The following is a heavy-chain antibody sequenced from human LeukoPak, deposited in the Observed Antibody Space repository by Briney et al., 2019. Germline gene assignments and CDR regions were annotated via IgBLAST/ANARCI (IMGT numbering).Heavy chain of an antibody. CDR3: AKDLRPGDPSFEGYFDL. CDR2: ISGSGGST. V-gene: IGHV3-23*01. D-gene: IGHD4-17*01. J-gene: IGHJ2*01. CDR1: GFTFSSYA. Sequence: HPGGSLRLSCAASGFTFSSYAMSWVRQAPGKGLEWVSAISGSGGSTYYADSVKGRFTISRDNSKNTLYLQMNSLRAEDTAVYYCAKDLRPGDPSFEGYFDLWGRGTLVTVSS.